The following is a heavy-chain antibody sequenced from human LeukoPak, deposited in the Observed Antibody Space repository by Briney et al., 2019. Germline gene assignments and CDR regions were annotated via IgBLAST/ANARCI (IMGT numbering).Heavy chain of an antibody. Sequence: GGSLRLSCAASGFTFSSYAMHWVRQAPGKGLEWVAVISYDGSNKYYADSVKGRFTISRDNSKNTLYLQMNSLRAEDTAVYYCARDLGYCSSTSCKDYWGQGTLVTVSS. D-gene: IGHD2-2*01. J-gene: IGHJ4*02. V-gene: IGHV3-30-3*01. CDR1: GFTFSSYA. CDR2: ISYDGSNK. CDR3: ARDLGYCSSTSCKDY.